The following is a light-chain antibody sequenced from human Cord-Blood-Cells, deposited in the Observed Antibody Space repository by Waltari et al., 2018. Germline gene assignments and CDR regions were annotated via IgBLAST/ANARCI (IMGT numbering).Light chain of an antibody. V-gene: IGLV2-14*01. CDR3: SSYTSSSTWV. Sequence: QSALTQPASVSGSPGQSITISCTGTSSDVGGYNYVSWYQLHPGKAPKLMIYDVSNRPSGVSNRCSGSKSGNTASLTISGLQAEDEADYYCSSYTSSSTWVFGGGTKLTVL. CDR2: DVS. CDR1: SSDVGGYNY. J-gene: IGLJ3*02.